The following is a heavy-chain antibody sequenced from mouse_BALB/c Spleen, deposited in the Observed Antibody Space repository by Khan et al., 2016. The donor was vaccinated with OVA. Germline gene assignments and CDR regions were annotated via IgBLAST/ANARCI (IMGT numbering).Heavy chain of an antibody. V-gene: IGHV14-3*02. CDR3: ATLYGTPFAF. Sequence: EVQLQQSGAELVKPGASVKLSCSASGFNIKDTYIHWMKQRPEQGLEWIGRIDPPNDDSKYGPKFQAKATLTADTSSNTAYLQLSSLPSEDTAVYYCATLYGTPFAFWGPGTLVSVSA. CDR1: GFNIKDTY. CDR2: IDPPNDDS. J-gene: IGHJ3*01. D-gene: IGHD2-1*01.